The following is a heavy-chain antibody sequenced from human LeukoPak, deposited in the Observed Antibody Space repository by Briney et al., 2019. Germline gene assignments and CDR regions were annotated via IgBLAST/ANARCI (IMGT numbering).Heavy chain of an antibody. CDR1: GYTFTSYW. Sequence: GASLKISCKGTGYTFTSYWIGWVRQMPGKGLEWMGIIYPGDSVTRYSPSFQGKVTISADKFISTAYLQWSSLKASDTAMYYCARRGDGYNLNFDYWGQGTLVTVSP. CDR3: ARRGDGYNLNFDY. CDR2: IYPGDSVT. V-gene: IGHV5-51*01. D-gene: IGHD5-24*01. J-gene: IGHJ4*02.